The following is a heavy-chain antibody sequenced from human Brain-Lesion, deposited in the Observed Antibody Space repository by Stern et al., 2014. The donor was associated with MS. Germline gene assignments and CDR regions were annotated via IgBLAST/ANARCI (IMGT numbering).Heavy chain of an antibody. J-gene: IGHJ3*02. CDR1: GGTFSSYT. CDR3: ARESTGDAFDI. CDR2: IISLLDIA. D-gene: IGHD3-10*01. Sequence: VQLVESGAEVKKPRSSVKVSCKTSGGTFSSYTITWVRQAPGQGLEWMGRIISLLDIADYAQKFQGRVTITADKSTSTAYMELSSLRSEDTAVYYCARESTGDAFDIWGQGTMVTVSS. V-gene: IGHV1-69*09.